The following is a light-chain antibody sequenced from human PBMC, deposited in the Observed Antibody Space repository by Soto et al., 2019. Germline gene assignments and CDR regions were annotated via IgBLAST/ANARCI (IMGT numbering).Light chain of an antibody. Sequence: EIVLTQSPATLSLSPGERATLSCRASQSVSSYLAWYQQKPGQAPRLLIYDASNRATGIPARFSGSGSGTDITLTISSLEPEDFAVYYCQQRSNWPITFGPGTKVEIK. CDR3: QQRSNWPIT. CDR1: QSVSSY. V-gene: IGKV3-11*01. CDR2: DAS. J-gene: IGKJ3*01.